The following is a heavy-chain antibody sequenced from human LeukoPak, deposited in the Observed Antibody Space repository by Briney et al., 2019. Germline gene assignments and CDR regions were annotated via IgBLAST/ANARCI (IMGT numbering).Heavy chain of an antibody. Sequence: ASVKVSCKASGGTFSSYTISWVRQAPGQGLEWMGRIIPILGIANYAQKFQGRVTITADKSTSTAYMELSSLRSEDTAVYYCARGDHGRYYYYGMDVWGQGTTVTVSS. V-gene: IGHV1-69*02. J-gene: IGHJ6*02. CDR2: IIPILGIA. CDR1: GGTFSSYT. CDR3: ARGDHGRYYYYGMDV. D-gene: IGHD1-14*01.